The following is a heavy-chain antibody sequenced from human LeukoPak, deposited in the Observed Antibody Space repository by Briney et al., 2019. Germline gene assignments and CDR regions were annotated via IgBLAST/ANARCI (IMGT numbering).Heavy chain of an antibody. D-gene: IGHD1-14*01. V-gene: IGHV1-2*06. CDR3: ARVSSPLQYNWFDP. CDR2: ISPNSGGT. Sequence: GASVKVSCKASGYSFTGYYIHWVRQAPGQGLEWVGRISPNSGGTNYAQKFQGRVTMTRDTSISTAYMEVSRLRSDDTAVYYCARVSSPLQYNWFDPWGQGTLITVSS. J-gene: IGHJ5*02. CDR1: GYSFTGYY.